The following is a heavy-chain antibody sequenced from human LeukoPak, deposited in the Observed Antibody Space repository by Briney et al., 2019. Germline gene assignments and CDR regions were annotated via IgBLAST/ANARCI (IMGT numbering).Heavy chain of an antibody. Sequence: GGSLRLSCAASGFTFRSYAMHWVRQAPGKGLEWVALIWYDGSNKYYADSVKGRFTISRDNSKNTLYLQMNSLRAEDTAVYYCARAPPSYYYYYGMDVWGQGTTVTVSS. V-gene: IGHV3-30*02. CDR2: IWYDGSNK. J-gene: IGHJ6*02. CDR3: ARAPPSYYYYYGMDV. CDR1: GFTFRSYA.